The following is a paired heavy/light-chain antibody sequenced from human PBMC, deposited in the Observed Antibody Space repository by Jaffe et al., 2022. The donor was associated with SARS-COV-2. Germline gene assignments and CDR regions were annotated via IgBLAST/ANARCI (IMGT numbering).Heavy chain of an antibody. J-gene: IGHJ4*02. CDR1: GYTFTSYY. CDR2: INPSGGAT. D-gene: IGHD2-15*01. V-gene: IGHV1-46*01. CDR3: AALGYCGGGSCYAGGIDY. Sequence: QVQLVQSGAEVKKPGASVKVSCKASGYTFTSYYMHWVRQALGQGLEWMGTINPSGGATTYTQKFQGRVTLTRDTSTSTVYMELRSLRSEDTALYYCAALGYCGGGSCYAGGIDYWGQGTLVTVSS.
Light chain of an antibody. CDR2: AAS. J-gene: IGKJ2*01. Sequence: DIQMTQSPSSLSASVGDRVTITCRASQSISTYLNWYQQKPGKAPKLLIYAASSLQSGVPSRFSGSGSGTDFTLSISSLQPEDFAAYFCQQSYTTPYTFGQGTKLEI. CDR1: QSISTY. CDR3: QQSYTTPYT. V-gene: IGKV1-39*01.